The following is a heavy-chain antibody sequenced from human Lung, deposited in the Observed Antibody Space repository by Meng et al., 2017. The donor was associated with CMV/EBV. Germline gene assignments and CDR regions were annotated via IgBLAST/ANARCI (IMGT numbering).Heavy chain of an antibody. J-gene: IGHJ3*02. CDR1: GFTLSSYW. V-gene: IGHV3-7*01. Sequence: GGSLRLXXAASGFTLSSYWMSWVRQAPGKGLEWVANINHGGSETYYMDSVKGRFTISRDNAKNSLYLQMNSLRAGDTAVYYCARDHSGRGAFGIWGQGPRVTVSS. CDR3: ARDHSGRGAFGI. CDR2: INHGGSET. D-gene: IGHD3-10*01.